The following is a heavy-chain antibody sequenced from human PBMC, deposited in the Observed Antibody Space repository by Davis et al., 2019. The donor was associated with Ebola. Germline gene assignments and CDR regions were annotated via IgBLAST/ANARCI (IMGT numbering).Heavy chain of an antibody. CDR2: IIPIFGTA. CDR1: GYTFTSYD. J-gene: IGHJ5*02. Sequence: AASVKVSCKASGYTFTSYDINWVRQAPGQGLEWMGGIIPIFGTANYAQKFQGRVTITADESTSTAYMELSSLRSEDTAVYYCARRAGIAVADYNWFDPWGQGTLVTVSS. V-gene: IGHV1-69*13. D-gene: IGHD6-19*01. CDR3: ARRAGIAVADYNWFDP.